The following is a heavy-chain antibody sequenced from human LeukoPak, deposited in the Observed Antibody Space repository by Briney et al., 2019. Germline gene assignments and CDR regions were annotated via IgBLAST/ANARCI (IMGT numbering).Heavy chain of an antibody. V-gene: IGHV3-69-1*01. CDR1: GFTFSDYA. CDR2: TGPV. J-gene: IGHJ4*02. D-gene: IGHD5-18*01. CDR3: ARVAAMATGPDY. Sequence: GGSLRLSCVASGFTFSDYAMTWVRQAPGKGLEWVSSTGPVHYADSVKGRFTISRDNAKNSLYLQMNSLRAEDTAVYYCARVAAMATGPDYWGQGTLVTVSS.